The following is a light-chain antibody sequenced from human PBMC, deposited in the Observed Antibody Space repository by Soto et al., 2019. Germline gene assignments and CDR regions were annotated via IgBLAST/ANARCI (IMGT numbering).Light chain of an antibody. CDR3: QKYNSAPHT. Sequence: DIQMTQSPSSLSASVGDRVTITCRASQSISSYLNWYQQKPGKAPKLLIYAASSLQSGVPSRFSGSGSGTDFTLTISSLQLEDFATYYCQKYNSAPHTFGQGTKVDIK. CDR1: QSISSY. V-gene: IGKV1-39*01. J-gene: IGKJ1*01. CDR2: AAS.